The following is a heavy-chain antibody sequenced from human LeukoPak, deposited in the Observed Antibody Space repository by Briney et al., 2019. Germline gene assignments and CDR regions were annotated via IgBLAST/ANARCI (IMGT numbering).Heavy chain of an antibody. Sequence: GGSLRLSCAASGLTFRNYAMTWVPQAPGKGLEWVSSITGGGIGTSYADSVKGRFTVYRDNSKNTFYLQMNSLRAGDTAVYYCAKDRNGHYVGAFDSWGQGTSVTVSS. CDR2: ITGGGIGT. CDR3: AKDRNGHYVGAFDS. CDR1: GLTFRNYA. J-gene: IGHJ3*01. V-gene: IGHV3-23*01. D-gene: IGHD4-17*01.